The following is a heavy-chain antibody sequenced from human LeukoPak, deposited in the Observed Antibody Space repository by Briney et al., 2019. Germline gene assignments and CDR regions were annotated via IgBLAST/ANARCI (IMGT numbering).Heavy chain of an antibody. Sequence: GGALRLSCAASGFTFSSYAMSWVGQAPGKGLEWVSASSGIGVSTYYADSCKGRFTISRANSKNTLYLQMNSLRDEDTAVYYCAKHPGIGRGLVWFDPWGQGTLVTVSS. CDR1: GFTFSSYA. V-gene: IGHV3-23*01. J-gene: IGHJ5*02. CDR3: AKHPGIGRGLVWFDP. CDR2: SSGIGVST. D-gene: IGHD3-10*01.